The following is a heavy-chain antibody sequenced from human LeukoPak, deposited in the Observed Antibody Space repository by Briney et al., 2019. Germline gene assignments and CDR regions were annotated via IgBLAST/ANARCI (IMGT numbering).Heavy chain of an antibody. J-gene: IGHJ3*02. CDR3: ARHRSEVNTMIVAVNDAFDI. D-gene: IGHD3-22*01. V-gene: IGHV4-39*01. CDR1: GVSISSSSYY. CDR2: IYYSGST. Sequence: KTSETLPLTCTVSGVSISSSSYYWGWIRQPPGKGLEWIGSIYYSGSTYYNPSLKSRVTISVDTSKNQFSLKLSSVTAADTAVYYCARHRSEVNTMIVAVNDAFDIWGQGTMVTVSS.